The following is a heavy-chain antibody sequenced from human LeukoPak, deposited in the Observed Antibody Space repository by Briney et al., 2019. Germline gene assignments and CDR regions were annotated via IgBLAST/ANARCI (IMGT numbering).Heavy chain of an antibody. CDR2: IYYSGST. CDR1: GGSISSSSYY. J-gene: IGHJ5*02. CDR3: ARDRDGYNSIDP. Sequence: SETLSLTCTVSGGSISSSSYYWGWIRQPPGKGLEWIGSIYYSGSTYYNPSLKSRVTISVDTSKNQFSLKLSSVTAADTAVYYCARDRDGYNSIDPWGQGILVTVSS. V-gene: IGHV4-39*07. D-gene: IGHD5-24*01.